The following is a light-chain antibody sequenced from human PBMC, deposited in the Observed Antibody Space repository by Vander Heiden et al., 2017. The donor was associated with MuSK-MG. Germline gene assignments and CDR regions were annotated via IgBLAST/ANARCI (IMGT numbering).Light chain of an antibody. Sequence: VFTQSPATLSLSQGARATLSCRSGQGVSSRFAWYQQKPGQAPRLLIYDASNRATGSPARFRGSGSGTDFTLTISSLEPEDFAAYYCQLRSYAPPWTFGQGTKVEIK. CDR3: QLRSYAPPWT. CDR1: QGVSSR. CDR2: DAS. J-gene: IGKJ1*01. V-gene: IGKV3-11*01.